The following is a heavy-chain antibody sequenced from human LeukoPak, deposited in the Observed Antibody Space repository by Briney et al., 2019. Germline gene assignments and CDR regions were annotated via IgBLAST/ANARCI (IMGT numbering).Heavy chain of an antibody. V-gene: IGHV1-8*01. CDR2: MNPNSGNT. D-gene: IGHD3-10*01. CDR1: GYAFTSYD. J-gene: IGHJ5*02. CDR3: ARGPVIRVTMVRGVKNWFDP. Sequence: ASVKVSCKASGYAFTSYDINWVRQATGQGLEWMGWMNPNSGNTGYAQKFQGRVTMTRNTSISTAYMELSSLRSEDTAVYYCARGPVIRVTMVRGVKNWFDPWGQGTLVTVSS.